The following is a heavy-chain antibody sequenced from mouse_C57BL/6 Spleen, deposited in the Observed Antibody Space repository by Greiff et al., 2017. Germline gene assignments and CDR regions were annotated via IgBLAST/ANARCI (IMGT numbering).Heavy chain of an antibody. V-gene: IGHV1-39*01. CDR1: GYSFTDYN. CDR2: FNPNSGTT. CDR3: ARGSLYYGSSYGFDY. Sequence: VQLQQSGPELVKPGASVTISCKASGYSFTDYNMNWVKQSNGRSLEWIGVFNPNSGTTSYNQKFKGKASLTVDPSSSPAYMQLNSLTSEDSAVYYCARGSLYYGSSYGFDYWGQGTTLTVSS. J-gene: IGHJ2*01. D-gene: IGHD1-1*01.